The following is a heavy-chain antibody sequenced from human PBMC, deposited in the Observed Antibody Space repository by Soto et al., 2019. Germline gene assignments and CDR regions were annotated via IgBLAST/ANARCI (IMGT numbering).Heavy chain of an antibody. J-gene: IGHJ6*02. V-gene: IGHV1-8*01. Sequence: QVQLVQSGAEVKKPGASVKVSCKDSGYTFTSYDINCVRQATGPGLEWMGWMNPTSGNTGYAQKFQGRVTMTRNTSISTAYTELSSLRSEDTAVYYCAVPRYGYYDYGMDVWGQGTTVTVSS. D-gene: IGHD4-17*01. CDR2: MNPTSGNT. CDR1: GYTFTSYD. CDR3: AVPRYGYYDYGMDV.